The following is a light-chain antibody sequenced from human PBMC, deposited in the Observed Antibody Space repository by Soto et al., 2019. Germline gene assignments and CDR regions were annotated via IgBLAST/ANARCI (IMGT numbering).Light chain of an antibody. J-gene: IGKJ2*01. V-gene: IGKV3-11*01. CDR3: QQRSDWPFT. CDR1: QSLNSY. CDR2: DAS. Sequence: EIVLTQSPATLSLSPGERATLSCRASQSLNSYLAWYQQKPGQAPRLLIYDASKRATCIPARFSVSGSGTDFTLTISSLEPEDFAVYYCQQRSDWPFTFGQGTKLEIK.